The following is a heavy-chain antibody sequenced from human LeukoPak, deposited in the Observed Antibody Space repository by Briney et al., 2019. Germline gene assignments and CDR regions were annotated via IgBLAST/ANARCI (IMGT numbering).Heavy chain of an antibody. J-gene: IGHJ4*02. D-gene: IGHD3-3*01. CDR3: ARLSITLFGVVSAHFDH. CDR2: INHSGST. CDR1: GGSFSGYY. V-gene: IGHV4-34*01. Sequence: PSETLSLTCAVYGGSFSGYYWSWIRQPPGKGLEWVGEINHSGSTNYNPSLKSRVTISVDTSKNQFSLKLSSVTAADTAVYYCARLSITLFGVVSAHFDHWGQGTLVTVSS.